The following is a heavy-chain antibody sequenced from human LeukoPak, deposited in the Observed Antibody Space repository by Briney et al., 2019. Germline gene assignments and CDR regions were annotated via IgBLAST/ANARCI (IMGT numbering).Heavy chain of an antibody. CDR2: ISGSGGST. CDR3: AMFVPAAGLHFDY. Sequence: PGGSLRLSCEASGFTFSSYAMSWVRQAPGKGQEWVSAISGSGGSTYYADSVKGRFTISRDNSKNTLYLQMNSLRAEDTAVYYCAMFVPAAGLHFDYWGQGTLVTVSS. V-gene: IGHV3-23*01. J-gene: IGHJ4*02. D-gene: IGHD2-2*01. CDR1: GFTFSSYA.